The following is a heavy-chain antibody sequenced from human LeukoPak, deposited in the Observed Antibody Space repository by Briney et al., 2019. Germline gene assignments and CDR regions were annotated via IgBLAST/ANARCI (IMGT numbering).Heavy chain of an antibody. CDR1: GGSISSYY. V-gene: IGHV4-59*12. CDR2: IHYSGST. J-gene: IGHJ4*02. D-gene: IGHD5-24*01. Sequence: PSQTLSLTCTVSGGSISSYYWSWIRQPPGKGLEWIGYIHYSGSTNYNPSLKSRVTISVDTSKNQFSLKLSSVTAADTAVYYCVRGRDGYNLFDYWGQGTLVTVSS. CDR3: VRGRDGYNLFDY.